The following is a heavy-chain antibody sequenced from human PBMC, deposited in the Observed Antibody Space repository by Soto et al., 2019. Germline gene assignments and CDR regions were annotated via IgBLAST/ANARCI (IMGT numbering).Heavy chain of an antibody. V-gene: IGHV3-23*01. CDR2: ISGSGGST. J-gene: IGHJ4*02. CDR1: GFTFSSYA. Sequence: GGSLRLSCAASGFTFSSYAMSWVRQAPGKGLEWVSAISGSGGSTYYEDSVKGRFTISRDNSKNTLYLQMNSLRAEDTAVYYCATPGKTYYDFWSGYYRLDYWGQGTLVTVSS. CDR3: ATPGKTYYDFWSGYYRLDY. D-gene: IGHD3-3*01.